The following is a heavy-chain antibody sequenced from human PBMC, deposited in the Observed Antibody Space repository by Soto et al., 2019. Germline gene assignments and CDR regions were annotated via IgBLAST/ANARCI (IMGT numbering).Heavy chain of an antibody. Sequence: SETLSLTCAVSGGSISSGGYSWSWSWIRQPPGKGLEWIGNIYHSGSTYYNPSLKSRVTISVDKSKNQFSLNLTSVTAADTAVYYCARDSYDISGSRIEFDYWGQGTLVTVSS. CDR1: GGSISSGGYS. V-gene: IGHV4-30-2*01. CDR3: ARDSYDISGSRIEFDY. J-gene: IGHJ4*02. CDR2: IYHSGST. D-gene: IGHD3-22*01.